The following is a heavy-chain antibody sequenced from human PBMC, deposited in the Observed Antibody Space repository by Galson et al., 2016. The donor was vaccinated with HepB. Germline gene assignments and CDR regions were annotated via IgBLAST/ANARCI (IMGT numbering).Heavy chain of an antibody. CDR2: IIAVVERT. J-gene: IGHJ4*02. CDR1: GGTFSSDA. D-gene: IGHD5-18*01. CDR3: VSTREYSYGYVDY. V-gene: IGHV1-69*01. Sequence: SCKASGGTFSSDAISWVRQAPGQGLEWMGEIIAVVERTKYAKKFRGRVTITADESTSTAYMELSSLKSEDTAVYYCVSTREYSYGYVDYWGQGTLVTVSS.